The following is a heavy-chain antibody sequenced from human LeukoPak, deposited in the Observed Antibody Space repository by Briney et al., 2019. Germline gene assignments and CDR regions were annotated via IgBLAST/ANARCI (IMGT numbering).Heavy chain of an antibody. CDR2: IYYSGST. J-gene: IGHJ3*02. CDR1: GGPISICGYY. V-gene: IGHV4-31*03. Sequence: PSQTLSLTCTVSGGPISICGYYWSWIRQHPAKGLEWIGYIYYSGSTYYNPSLKSRVTISVDTSKNQFSLRLSSVTAAETAVYYCARDLVTVTKGFDIWGQGTMVSVSS. D-gene: IGHD4-17*01. CDR3: ARDLVTVTKGFDI.